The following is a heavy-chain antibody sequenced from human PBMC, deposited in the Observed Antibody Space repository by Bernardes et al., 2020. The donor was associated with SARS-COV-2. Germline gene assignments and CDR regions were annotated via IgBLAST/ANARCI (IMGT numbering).Heavy chain of an antibody. Sequence: GESLKLSCKGSGYSFTSYWIGWVLQMPGKGLEWMGIIYPGDSDTRYRPSFQGQVTISADKSISTAYLQWSSLKASDTAMYYCARHRITIFGVGTYYYGMDVWGQGTTVTVSS. CDR3: ARHRITIFGVGTYYYGMDV. CDR1: GYSFTSYW. D-gene: IGHD3-3*01. CDR2: IYPGDSDT. V-gene: IGHV5-51*01. J-gene: IGHJ6*02.